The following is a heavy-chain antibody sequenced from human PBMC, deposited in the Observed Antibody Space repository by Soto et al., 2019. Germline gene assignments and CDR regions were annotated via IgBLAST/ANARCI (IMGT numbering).Heavy chain of an antibody. V-gene: IGHV4-59*08. D-gene: IGHD2-2*01. J-gene: IGHJ5*02. Sequence: TISLRYSVADGQSIGYGCSWIRQHTGKGLEWIGYIYYSGSTNYNPSLKSRVTISVDTSKNQFSLKLSSVTAADTAVYYCARLVPASFIFGWFDPWGKGTLVTVSS. CDR3: ARLVPASFIFGWFDP. CDR2: IYYSGST. CDR1: DGQSIGYG.